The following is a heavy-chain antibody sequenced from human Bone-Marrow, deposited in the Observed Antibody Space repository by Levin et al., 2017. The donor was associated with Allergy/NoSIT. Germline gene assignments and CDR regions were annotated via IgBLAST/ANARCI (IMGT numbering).Heavy chain of an antibody. V-gene: IGHV3-53*01. CDR3: ARGAKSCRGTSCYTEPYYYYGMDV. D-gene: IGHD2-2*02. CDR1: GFTVSSNY. J-gene: IGHJ6*02. Sequence: SCAASGFTVSSNYMSWVRQAPGKGLEWVSVIYSGGSTYYADSVKGRFTISRDNSKNTLYLQMNNLRAEDTAVYYCARGAKSCRGTSCYTEPYYYYGMDVWGQGTTVTVSS. CDR2: IYSGGST.